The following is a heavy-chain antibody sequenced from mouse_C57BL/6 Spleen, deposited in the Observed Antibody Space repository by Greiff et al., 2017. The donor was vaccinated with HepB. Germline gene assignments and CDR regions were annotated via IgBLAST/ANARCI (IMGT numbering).Heavy chain of an antibody. D-gene: IGHD1-2*01. CDR3: ARRPYGAEEGENLYFHR. J-gene: IGHJ2*01. CDR2: ISNLAYSI. Sequence: EVMLVESGGGLVQSAGSLKLSCGVSGFNFSDYGMAWVRQAPRKGPEWVAFISNLAYSIYYADTVTGRFTISRENAKNTLYLEMSSLRSEDTAMYYCARRPYGAEEGENLYFHRWGHATPLTFSS. CDR1: GFNFSDYG. V-gene: IGHV5-15*01.